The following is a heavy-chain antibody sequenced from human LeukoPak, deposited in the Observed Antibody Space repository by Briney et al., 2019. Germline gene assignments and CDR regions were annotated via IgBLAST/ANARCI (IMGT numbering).Heavy chain of an antibody. CDR1: GDTFTSYY. CDR3: ARGQRDYYYYMDV. CDR2: INPSGGST. V-gene: IGHV1-46*01. J-gene: IGHJ6*03. Sequence: ASVRVSSEASGDTFTSYYVRWVRPAPARGGEWMGIINPSGGSTSYAQKFQGRVTMTRDMSTSTVYMELSSLRSEDTAVYYCARGQRDYYYYMDVWGKGTTVTVSS.